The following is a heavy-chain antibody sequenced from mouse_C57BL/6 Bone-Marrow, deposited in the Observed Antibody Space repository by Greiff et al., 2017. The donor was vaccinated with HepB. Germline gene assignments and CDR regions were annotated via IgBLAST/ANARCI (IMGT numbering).Heavy chain of an antibody. CDR3: ARPRYYSNSWYFDV. Sequence: EVQRVESGGGLVKPGGSLKLSCAASGFTFSDYGMHWVRQAPEKGLEWVAYISSGSSTIYYADTVKGRFTISRDNAKNTLFLQMTSLRSEDTAMYHCARPRYYSNSWYFDVCGTGTPVIVSS. V-gene: IGHV5-17*01. J-gene: IGHJ1*03. D-gene: IGHD2-5*01. CDR2: ISSGSSTI. CDR1: GFTFSDYG.